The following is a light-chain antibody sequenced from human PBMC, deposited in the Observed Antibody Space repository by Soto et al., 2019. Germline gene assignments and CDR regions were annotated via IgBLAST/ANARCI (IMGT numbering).Light chain of an antibody. Sequence: QSALTQPPSASGTPGQRVTISCSGSSSNIGRNTVNWYQQLPGTAPKLLIYSNNQRPSGVPDRFSGSKSGTSASLAISGLQSEDEADYYCAAWDDSLNGPVFGTGTKVTVL. J-gene: IGLJ1*01. CDR2: SNN. CDR3: AAWDDSLNGPV. CDR1: SSNIGRNT. V-gene: IGLV1-44*01.